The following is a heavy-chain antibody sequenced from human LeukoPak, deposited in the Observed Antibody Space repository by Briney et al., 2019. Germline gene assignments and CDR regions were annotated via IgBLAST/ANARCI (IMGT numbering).Heavy chain of an antibody. CDR1: GDSISSGNSY. CDR2: IYHSGST. D-gene: IGHD6-19*01. V-gene: IGHV4-61*05. J-gene: IGHJ4*02. Sequence: SETLSLTCTVSGDSISSGNSYWSWIRQPPGKGLEWIGEIYHSGSTTNYNPSLKSRVTISVGKSKNQFSLKLSSVTAADTAVYYCASRGIAVAGTVVDYWGQGTLVTVSS. CDR3: ASRGIAVAGTVVDY.